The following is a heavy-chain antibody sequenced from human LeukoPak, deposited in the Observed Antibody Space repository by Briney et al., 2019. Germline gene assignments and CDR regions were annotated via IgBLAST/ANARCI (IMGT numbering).Heavy chain of an antibody. D-gene: IGHD3-16*01. Sequence: GGSLRLSCEASGVTFSSYVMSWVRQAPGKGPEWVSGISGSGGGTYYADSVKGRFTISRDNAKNSLYLQMNSLRAEDTAVYYCTMDSLRYFDYWGQGTLVTVSS. CDR1: GVTFSSYV. CDR3: TMDSLRYFDY. CDR2: ISGSGGGT. J-gene: IGHJ4*02. V-gene: IGHV3-23*01.